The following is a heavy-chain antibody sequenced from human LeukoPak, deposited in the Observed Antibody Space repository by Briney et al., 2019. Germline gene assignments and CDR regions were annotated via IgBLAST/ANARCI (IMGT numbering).Heavy chain of an antibody. CDR1: GGSISSYY. J-gene: IGHJ5*02. Sequence: PSETLSLTCTVSGGSISSYYWSWIRQPPGKGLEWIGYIYYSGSTNYNPSLKSRVTISVDTSKNQFSLKLSSVTAADTAVYYCARTLRKYYYDSSGSPGIWFDPWGQGTLVTVSS. CDR3: ARTLRKYYYDSSGSPGIWFDP. D-gene: IGHD3-22*01. V-gene: IGHV4-59*01. CDR2: IYYSGST.